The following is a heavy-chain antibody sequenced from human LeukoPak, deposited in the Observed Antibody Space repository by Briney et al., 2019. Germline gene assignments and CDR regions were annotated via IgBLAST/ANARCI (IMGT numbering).Heavy chain of an antibody. Sequence: GGSLRLSCAASGFTFSSYAMSWVRQAPGKGLEWVSAISGSGGSTYYADSVKGRFTISRDNSKNTPYLQMNSLRAEDTAVYYCAKDIGVDGKGSCFDYWGQGTLVTVSS. D-gene: IGHD3-10*01. V-gene: IGHV3-23*01. CDR3: AKDIGVDGKGSCFDY. CDR1: GFTFSSYA. CDR2: ISGSGGST. J-gene: IGHJ4*02.